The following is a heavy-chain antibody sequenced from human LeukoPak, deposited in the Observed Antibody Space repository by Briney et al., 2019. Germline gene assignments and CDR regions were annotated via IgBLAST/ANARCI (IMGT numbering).Heavy chain of an antibody. J-gene: IGHJ4*02. Sequence: ASVKVSCKASGYTFTSYGISWVRQAPGQGLEWMGWISAYNGNTNYAQKLQGRVTMTTDTSTSTAYMELRSLRSDDTAVYYCARVECSSTSCYTFDYWGQGTLVTVSS. CDR1: GYTFTSYG. CDR2: ISAYNGNT. CDR3: ARVECSSTSCYTFDY. V-gene: IGHV1-18*01. D-gene: IGHD2-2*02.